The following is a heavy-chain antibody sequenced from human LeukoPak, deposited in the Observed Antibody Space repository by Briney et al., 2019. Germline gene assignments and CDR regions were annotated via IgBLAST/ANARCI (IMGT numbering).Heavy chain of an antibody. V-gene: IGHV4-59*01. CDR3: ARVPAATYYFDY. CDR1: GGSISSYY. Sequence: PSETLSLTCTVSGGSISSYYWSWIRQPPGKGLEWIGYIYYSGSTNYNPSLKSRVTISVDTSKNQFSLKLSPVTAADTAVYYCARVPAATYYFDYWGQGTLVTVSS. CDR2: IYYSGST. D-gene: IGHD2-2*01. J-gene: IGHJ4*02.